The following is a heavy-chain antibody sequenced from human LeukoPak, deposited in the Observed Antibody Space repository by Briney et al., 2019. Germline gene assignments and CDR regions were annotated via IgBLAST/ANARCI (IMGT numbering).Heavy chain of an antibody. CDR2: IYYSGST. Sequence: SETLSLTCTVSGVSISSYYWSWIRQPPGKGLEWIGYIYYSGSTNYNPSLKSRVTISVDTSKNQFSLKLSSVTAADTAVYYCARRRWELGHAFDIWGQGTMVTVSS. CDR1: GVSISSYY. CDR3: ARRRWELGHAFDI. D-gene: IGHD1-26*01. V-gene: IGHV4-59*08. J-gene: IGHJ3*02.